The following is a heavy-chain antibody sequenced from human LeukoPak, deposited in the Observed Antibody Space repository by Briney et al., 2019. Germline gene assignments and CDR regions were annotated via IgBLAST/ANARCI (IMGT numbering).Heavy chain of an antibody. CDR1: GFTFSSYS. J-gene: IGHJ3*02. D-gene: IGHD3-3*01. CDR2: ISSSSSTI. CDR3: ARDRILDDFWSGYYMGGAFDI. Sequence: GGSLRLSCAASGFTFSSYSMNWVCQAPGKGLEWVSYISSSSSTIYYADSVKGRFTISRDNARNSLYLQMNSLRAEDTAVYYCARDRILDDFWSGYYMGGAFDIWGQGTMVTVSS. V-gene: IGHV3-48*01.